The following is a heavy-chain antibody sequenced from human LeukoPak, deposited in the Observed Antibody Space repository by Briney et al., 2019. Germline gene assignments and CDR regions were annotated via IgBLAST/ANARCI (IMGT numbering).Heavy chain of an antibody. J-gene: IGHJ6*02. CDR3: AREGSPSYGMDV. V-gene: IGHV3-23*01. CDR1: GFTFSSYA. CDR2: IGAGGTFT. Sequence: GGSLRLSCTASGFTFSSYAMNWVRQAPGKGLEWVSGIGAGGTFTYYADSVKGRFTISRDNSRNTLYLQMNSPRADDTAVYYCAREGSPSYGMDVWGQGTTVTVSS.